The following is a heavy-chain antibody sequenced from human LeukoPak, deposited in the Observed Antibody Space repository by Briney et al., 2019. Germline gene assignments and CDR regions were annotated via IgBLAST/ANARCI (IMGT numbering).Heavy chain of an antibody. CDR2: IKSKTDGWTT. J-gene: IGHJ4*02. D-gene: IGHD1-26*01. V-gene: IGHV3-15*01. CDR1: GFTFSNAW. CDR3: TTPPYSGSYKGFDY. Sequence: AGSLRLYCAASGFTFSNAWMSWVRQAPGQGLEWVGRIKSKTDGWTTDYAAPVKGRFTISRDDSKSTLYLQMNSLKTGDTAVYYCTTPPYSGSYKGFDYWGQGTLVTVS.